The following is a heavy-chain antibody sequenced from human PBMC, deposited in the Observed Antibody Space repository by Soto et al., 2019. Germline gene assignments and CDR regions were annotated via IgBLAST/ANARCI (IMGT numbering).Heavy chain of an antibody. CDR3: VRDVESPGIGGSRGAFDV. Sequence: QVQLQESGPGLVKPSETLSLMCTVSGGSINNYFWTWIRQPAGKGLEWIGRIFSSGSTVYNASLKRRLTMSVDPYKSQFSLKLTSVTAADTAIYYCVRDVESPGIGGSRGAFDVWGQGTMVTVSS. D-gene: IGHD1-26*01. J-gene: IGHJ3*01. CDR1: GGSINNYF. CDR2: IFSSGST. V-gene: IGHV4-4*07.